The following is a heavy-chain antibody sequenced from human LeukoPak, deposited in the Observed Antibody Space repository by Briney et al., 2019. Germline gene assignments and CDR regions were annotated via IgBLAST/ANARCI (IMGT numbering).Heavy chain of an antibody. V-gene: IGHV4-4*02. CDR3: ARSRGYSGYGALGY. D-gene: IGHD5-12*01. Sequence: TSETLSLTCAVSGGSISSSNWWSWVRQPPGKGLEWIGEIYHSGSTNYNPSLKSRVTISVDKSKNQFSLKLSSVTAADTAVYYCARSRGYSGYGALGYWGQGTLVTVSS. CDR2: IYHSGST. J-gene: IGHJ4*02. CDR1: GGSISSSNW.